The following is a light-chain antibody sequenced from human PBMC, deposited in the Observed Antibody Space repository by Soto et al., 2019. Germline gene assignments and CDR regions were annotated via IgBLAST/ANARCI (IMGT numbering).Light chain of an antibody. J-gene: IGLJ3*02. Sequence: QSALTQPPSASGSPGQSVTISCTGTSSDVGNYNYVSWYQQHPGKAPKLMIYEVSKRPSGVPDRFSGSKSGNTASLTVSGLQAEDEADYYCSSYAGSNSFLFGGGTKLTVL. V-gene: IGLV2-8*01. CDR2: EVS. CDR1: SSDVGNYNY. CDR3: SSYAGSNSFL.